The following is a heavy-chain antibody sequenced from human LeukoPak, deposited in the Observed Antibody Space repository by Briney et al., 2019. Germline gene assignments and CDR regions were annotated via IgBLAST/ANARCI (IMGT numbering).Heavy chain of an antibody. CDR1: GFTFSSYW. CDR2: INTDGSST. J-gene: IGHJ4*02. D-gene: IGHD3-10*01. V-gene: IGHV3-74*01. Sequence: GGSLRLSCAASGFTFSSYWMHWVHQAPGKGLVWVSRINTDGSSTSYADSVKGRFTISRDNAKNTLYLQMSSLGAEDTAVYYCARHRVYGYYFDYWGQGTLVTVSS. CDR3: ARHRVYGYYFDY.